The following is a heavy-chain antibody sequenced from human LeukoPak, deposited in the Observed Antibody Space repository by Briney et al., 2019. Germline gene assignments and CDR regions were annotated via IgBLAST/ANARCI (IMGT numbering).Heavy chain of an antibody. Sequence: PSETLSLTCAVYGGSFSGYYWSWIRQPPGEGLEWIGEINHSGSTNYNPSLKSRVTISVDTSKNQFSLKLSSVTAADTAVYYCARGIAPVGYSYGRSGSYWYFDLWGRGTLVTVSS. V-gene: IGHV4-34*01. CDR3: ARGIAPVGYSYGRSGSYWYFDL. CDR2: INHSGST. J-gene: IGHJ2*01. CDR1: GGSFSGYY. D-gene: IGHD5-18*01.